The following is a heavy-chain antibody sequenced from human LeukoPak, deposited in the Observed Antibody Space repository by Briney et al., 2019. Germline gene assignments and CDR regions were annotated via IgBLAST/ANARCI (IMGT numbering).Heavy chain of an antibody. V-gene: IGHV1-24*01. J-gene: IGHJ4*02. CDR2: FDPEDGET. Sequence: ASVTVSCKVSGYTLTELSMHWVRQAPGKGLEWMGGFDPEDGETIYAQKFQGRVTMTEDTSTDTAYMELSSLRSEDTAVYYCATLLYSSGWYYFDYWGQGTLVTVSS. D-gene: IGHD6-19*01. CDR1: GYTLTELS. CDR3: ATLLYSSGWYYFDY.